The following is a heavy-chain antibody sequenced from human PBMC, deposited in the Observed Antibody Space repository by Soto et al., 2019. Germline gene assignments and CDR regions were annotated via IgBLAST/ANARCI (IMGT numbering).Heavy chain of an antibody. Sequence: EVQLEESGGGLVQPGGSLRLSCAASGFAFSRYCMYWVRQAPGKGLVWVSRINSDGSFTSYADSVKGRFTLSRDNAKNTLYLQMSSLRDEDTAVYYCASDQFVLDSMHVGGVAPWGQGTLVTVSS. CDR2: INSDGSFT. D-gene: IGHD3-3*01. V-gene: IGHV3-74*01. CDR3: ASDQFVLDSMHVGGVAP. CDR1: GFAFSRYC. J-gene: IGHJ5*02.